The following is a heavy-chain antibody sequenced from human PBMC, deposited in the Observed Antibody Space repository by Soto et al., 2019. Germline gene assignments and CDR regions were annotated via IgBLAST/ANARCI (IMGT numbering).Heavy chain of an antibody. CDR2: INPNSGGT. CDR3: ARAQSPPHRTITGTTYYYYYYGMDV. V-gene: IGHV1-2*04. Sequence: ASVKVSCKASGYTFTGYYMHWVRQAPGQGLEWMGWINPNSGGTNYAQKFQGWVTMTRDTSISTAYMELSRLRSDDTAVYYCARAQSPPHRTITGTTYYYYYYGMDVWGQGTTVTVSS. J-gene: IGHJ6*02. CDR1: GYTFTGYY. D-gene: IGHD1-7*01.